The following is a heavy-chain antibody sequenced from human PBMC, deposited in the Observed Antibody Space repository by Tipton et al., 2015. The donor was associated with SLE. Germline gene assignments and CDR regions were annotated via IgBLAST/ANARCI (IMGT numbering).Heavy chain of an antibody. CDR2: ISSSSSYI. CDR3: ARDLSCSGTSCYTNWFDP. CDR1: GFTFSSYA. D-gene: IGHD2-2*01. V-gene: IGHV3-21*01. Sequence: SLRLSCAASGFTFSSYAMNWVRQAPGKGLEWVSSISSSSSYIYYADSVKGRFTISRDNAKNSLYLQMNSLRAEDTAMYYCARDLSCSGTSCYTNWFDPWGQGTLVTVSS. J-gene: IGHJ5*02.